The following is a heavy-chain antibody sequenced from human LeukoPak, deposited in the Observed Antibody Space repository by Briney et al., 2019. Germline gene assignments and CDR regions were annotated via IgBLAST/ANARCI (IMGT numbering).Heavy chain of an antibody. CDR2: INPNSGGT. CDR1: GYTFTGYY. V-gene: IGHV1-2*02. J-gene: IGHJ6*02. Sequence: ASVTVSCKASGYTFTGYYMHWVRQAPGQGLEWMGWINPNSGGTNYAQKFQGRVTMTRDTSISTAYMELSRLRSDDTAVYYCARGPGDYVGVYYYGMDVWGQGTTVTVSS. CDR3: ARGPGDYVGVYYYGMDV. D-gene: IGHD4-17*01.